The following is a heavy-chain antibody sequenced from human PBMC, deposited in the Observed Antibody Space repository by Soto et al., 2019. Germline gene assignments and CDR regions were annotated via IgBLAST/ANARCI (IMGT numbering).Heavy chain of an antibody. Sequence: QVQLQESGPGLVKPSETLSLTCTVSGGSVSSGSYYWSWIRQPPGKGLEGIGYVYYRGSTNYNLSLKSPVTISVDTSKNQCSLKLSSVTAADTAVYYCAREDTAMAAHAFDIWGQGTMVTVSS. D-gene: IGHD5-18*01. CDR2: VYYRGST. V-gene: IGHV4-61*01. CDR1: GGSVSSGSYY. CDR3: AREDTAMAAHAFDI. J-gene: IGHJ3*02.